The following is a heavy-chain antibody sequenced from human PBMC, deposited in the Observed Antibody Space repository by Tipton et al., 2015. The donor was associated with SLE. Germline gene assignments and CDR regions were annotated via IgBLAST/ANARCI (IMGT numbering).Heavy chain of an antibody. J-gene: IGHJ3*01. CDR1: GFTFSSYE. CDR2: ISRSGSTI. Sequence: SLRLSCAASGFTFSSYEMNGVRQAPGKGLEWVYYISRSGSTIYYADSVKGRFTISRDNAKNSLYLQMNSLRAEDTAVYYCARVYYDSSGYNGWGQGTMVTVSS. CDR3: ARVYYDSSGYNG. D-gene: IGHD3-22*01. V-gene: IGHV3-48*03.